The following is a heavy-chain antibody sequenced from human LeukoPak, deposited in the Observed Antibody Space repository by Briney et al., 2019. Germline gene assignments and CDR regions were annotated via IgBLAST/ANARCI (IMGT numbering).Heavy chain of an antibody. J-gene: IGHJ4*02. D-gene: IGHD3-22*01. CDR3: ARDRYYYDSSGYTFDY. V-gene: IGHV1-2*02. CDR1: GYTFTGYY. Sequence: ASVKVSYKASGYTFTGYYMHWVRQAPGQGLEWMGWINPNSGGTNYAQKFQGRVTMTRDTSISTAYMELSRLRSDDTAVYYCARDRYYYDSSGYTFDYWGQGTLVTVSS. CDR2: INPNSGGT.